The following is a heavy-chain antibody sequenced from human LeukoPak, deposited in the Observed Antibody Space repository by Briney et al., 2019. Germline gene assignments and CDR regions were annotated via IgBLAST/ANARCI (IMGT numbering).Heavy chain of an antibody. D-gene: IGHD1-14*01. CDR3: ARSEMADY. CDR1: GYTFTGYY. V-gene: IGHV1-2*02. Sequence: ASVKVSCKASGYTFTGYYMHWVRQAPGQGLEWMEWINPDSGATNYAQRFQGRVTMTRDTSISTAYMELSRLRSDDTALYYCARSEMADYWGQGTLVTVSS. J-gene: IGHJ4*02. CDR2: INPDSGAT.